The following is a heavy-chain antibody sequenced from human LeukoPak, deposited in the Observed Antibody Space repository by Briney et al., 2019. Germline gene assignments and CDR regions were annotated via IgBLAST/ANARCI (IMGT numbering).Heavy chain of an antibody. Sequence: GASVKVSCKASGYTFTSYGISWVRQAPGQGLEWMGWISAYNGNTNYAQKLQGRVTMTTDTSTSTAYMELRSLRSDDTAVYYCARDLPLVAVTAGAPNYYFDYWGQGTLVTVSS. V-gene: IGHV1-18*01. CDR3: ARDLPLVAVTAGAPNYYFDY. J-gene: IGHJ4*02. CDR1: GYTFTSYG. D-gene: IGHD2-21*02. CDR2: ISAYNGNT.